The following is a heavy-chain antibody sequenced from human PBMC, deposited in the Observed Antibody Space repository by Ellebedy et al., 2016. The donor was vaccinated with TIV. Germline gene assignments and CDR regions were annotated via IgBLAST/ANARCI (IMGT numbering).Heavy chain of an antibody. Sequence: MPSETLSLTCAAYGGSFSGHYWSWIRQPPGKGPEWIGEINDSGTTKYNPSLVSRVTISLDMPKNQFSLKLTSVTAADTAVYYCARGGWITDGYFYESSGYDSWGQGTLVTVSS. CDR2: INDSGTT. V-gene: IGHV4-34*01. D-gene: IGHD3-22*01. CDR1: GGSFSGHY. CDR3: ARGGWITDGYFYESSGYDS. J-gene: IGHJ4*02.